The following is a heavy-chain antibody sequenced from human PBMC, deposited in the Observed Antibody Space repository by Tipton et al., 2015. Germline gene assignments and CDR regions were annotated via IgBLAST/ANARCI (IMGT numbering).Heavy chain of an antibody. D-gene: IGHD3-22*01. CDR2: INHNVRT. V-gene: IGHV4-34*01. J-gene: IGHJ4*02. CDR1: GGSFSGYY. Sequence: TLSLTCAVYGGSFSGYYWSWIRQPPGKGLEWIGEINHNVRTNYSPSLKSRVTISVDTSKNQFSLKLSSVTAADTAVYYCASSNYYDTCWYWGQGTLVTVSS. CDR3: ASSNYYDTCWY.